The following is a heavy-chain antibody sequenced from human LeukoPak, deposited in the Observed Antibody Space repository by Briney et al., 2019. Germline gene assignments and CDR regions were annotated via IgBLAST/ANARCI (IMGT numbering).Heavy chain of an antibody. D-gene: IGHD1-26*01. CDR1: GVSISSSNSY. CDR3: ARERWELLAGIPTTFNWFDP. J-gene: IGHJ5*02. V-gene: IGHV4-39*02. CDR2: IYYSGNT. Sequence: SETLSLTCTVSGVSISSSNSYWGWIRQPPGKGLEWIGSIYYSGNTYYNASLKSQVSISIDTSKNQFSLRLTSVTAADTAVYYCARERWELLAGIPTTFNWFDPWGQGTLVTVSS.